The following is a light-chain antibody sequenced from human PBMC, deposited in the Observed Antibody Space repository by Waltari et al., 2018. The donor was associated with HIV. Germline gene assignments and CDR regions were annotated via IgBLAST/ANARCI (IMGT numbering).Light chain of an antibody. J-gene: IGLJ2*01. CDR3: NSYTTSSTLHVV. V-gene: IGLV2-14*03. CDR2: DVS. Sequence: QSALTQPASVSGSPGQSITISCTGTSRHVGGYNYVSWYQHHPGKAPKRMIYDVSNRPSGVSNRFSGSKSGNTASLTISGLQAEDEADYYCNSYTTSSTLHVVFGGGTKLTVL. CDR1: SRHVGGYNY.